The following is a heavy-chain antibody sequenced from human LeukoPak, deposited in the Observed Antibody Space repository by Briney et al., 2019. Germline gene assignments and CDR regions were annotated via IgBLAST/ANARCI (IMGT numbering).Heavy chain of an antibody. V-gene: IGHV1-69*05. CDR1: GYTFTSYD. CDR2: IIPIFGTA. D-gene: IGHD2-21*01. J-gene: IGHJ4*02. Sequence: GASVKVSCKASGYTFTSYDINWVRQAPGQGLEWMGGIIPIFGTANYAQKFQGRVTITTDESTSTAYMELSSLRSEDTAVYYCAADSMAYFDYWGQGTLVTVSS. CDR3: AADSMAYFDY.